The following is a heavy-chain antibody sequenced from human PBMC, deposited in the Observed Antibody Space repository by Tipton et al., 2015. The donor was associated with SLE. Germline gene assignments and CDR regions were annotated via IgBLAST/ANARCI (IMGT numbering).Heavy chain of an antibody. CDR1: GFTFSSYE. J-gene: IGHJ2*01. V-gene: IGHV3-48*03. CDR3: ARGGVSYWYFDL. Sequence: AVSGFTFSSYEMNWVRQAPGKGLEWVSYITSSGSTIYYADSMKGRFTISRDNAKNSLYLQMNSLRAEDTAVYYCARGGVSYWYFDLWGRGTLVTVSS. D-gene: IGHD2-8*01. CDR2: ITSSGSTI.